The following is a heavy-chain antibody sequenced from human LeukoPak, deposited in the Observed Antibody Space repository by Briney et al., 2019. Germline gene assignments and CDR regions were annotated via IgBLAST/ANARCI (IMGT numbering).Heavy chain of an antibody. CDR3: ARSISLRGYSSGWYDY. Sequence: PSETLSLNCAVYGGSFSGYYWSWIRQPPGKGLEWIGEINHSGSTNYNPSLKSRVTISVDTSKNQFSLKLSSVTAADTAVYYCARSISLRGYSSGWYDYWGQGTLVTVSS. V-gene: IGHV4-34*01. D-gene: IGHD6-19*01. CDR2: INHSGST. J-gene: IGHJ4*02. CDR1: GGSFSGYY.